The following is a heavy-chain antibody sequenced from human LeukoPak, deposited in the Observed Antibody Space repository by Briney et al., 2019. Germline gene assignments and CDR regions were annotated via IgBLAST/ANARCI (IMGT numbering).Heavy chain of an antibody. CDR3: AKPGGGVYCSGGSCPAAPGRKDYFDY. Sequence: GGSLRLSCAASGFTFSSYAMHWVRQAPGKGLEWVAVTSYDGSNKYYADSVKGRFTISRDNSKNTLYLQMNSLRAEDTAVYYCAKPGGGVYCSGGSCPAAPGRKDYFDYWGQGTLVTVSS. V-gene: IGHV3-30-3*02. D-gene: IGHD2-15*01. CDR1: GFTFSSYA. J-gene: IGHJ4*02. CDR2: TSYDGSNK.